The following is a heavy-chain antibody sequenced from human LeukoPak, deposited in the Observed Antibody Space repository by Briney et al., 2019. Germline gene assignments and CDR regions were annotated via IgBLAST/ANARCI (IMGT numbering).Heavy chain of an antibody. CDR1: GFTFSSYA. V-gene: IGHV3-30*04. CDR2: ISYDGSNK. CDR3: ARAHVDGPSWFDP. D-gene: IGHD3/OR15-3a*01. Sequence: PGGSLRLSCAASGFTFSSYAMHWVRQAPGKGLEWVAVISYDGSNKYYADSVKGRFTISRDNSKNTLYLQMNSLRAEDTAVYYCARAHVDGPSWFDPWGQGTLVTVSS. J-gene: IGHJ5*02.